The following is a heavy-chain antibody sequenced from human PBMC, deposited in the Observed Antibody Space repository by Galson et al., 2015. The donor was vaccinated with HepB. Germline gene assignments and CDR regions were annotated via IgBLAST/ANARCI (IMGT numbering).Heavy chain of an antibody. D-gene: IGHD3-10*01. CDR1: GFTFSSYA. CDR2: ISYDGSNK. J-gene: IGHJ6*02. Sequence: SLRLSCAASGFTFSSYAMHWVRQAPGKGLEWVAVISYDGSNKYYADSVKDRFTISRDNSKSTLYLQMNSLRAEDTAVYYCAREVSGSGSYYTWHYYYGMDVWGQGTTVTVSS. CDR3: AREVSGSGSYYTWHYYYGMDV. V-gene: IGHV3-30-3*01.